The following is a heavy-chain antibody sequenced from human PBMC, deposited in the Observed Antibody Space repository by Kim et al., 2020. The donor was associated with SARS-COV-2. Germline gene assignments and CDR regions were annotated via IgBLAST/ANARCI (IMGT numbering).Heavy chain of an antibody. V-gene: IGHV3-23*01. Sequence: GGSLRLSCAASGFTFTGYTMTWVRQAPGKGLEWVSSLSGSDGSTHYADSVKGRFTISRDNSKSTLYLQMNSLRAEDTAVYYCAKDVPIISTTIYSEIYWGQGTLVSVSS. CDR1: GFTFTGYT. J-gene: IGHJ4*02. D-gene: IGHD3-10*01. CDR3: AKDVPIISTTIYSEIY. CDR2: LSGSDGST.